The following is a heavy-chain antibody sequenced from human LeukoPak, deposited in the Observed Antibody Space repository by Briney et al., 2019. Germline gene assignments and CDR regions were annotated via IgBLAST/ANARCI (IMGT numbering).Heavy chain of an antibody. J-gene: IGHJ4*02. CDR1: GFIVSSNY. CDR3: AKDQLYYYELFDY. Sequence: GGSLRLSCAASGFIVSSNYMSWVRQAPGKGLEWVSAISGSGGSTYYADSVKGRFTISRDNSKNTLYLQMNSLRAEDTAVYYCAKDQLYYYELFDYWGQGTLVTVSS. V-gene: IGHV3-23*01. D-gene: IGHD3-22*01. CDR2: ISGSGGST.